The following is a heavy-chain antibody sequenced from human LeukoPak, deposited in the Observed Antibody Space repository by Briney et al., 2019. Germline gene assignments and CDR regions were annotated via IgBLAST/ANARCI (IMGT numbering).Heavy chain of an antibody. CDR2: MNPNSGNT. Sequence: ASVKVSCKASGYTFTSYDINWVRQATGQGLEWMGWMNPNSGNTGYAQKFQGRVTITRNTSISTAYMELSSLRSEDTAVYYCATNHCGGDCYPYYYYMDVWGKGTTVTVSS. CDR3: ATNHCGGDCYPYYYYMDV. J-gene: IGHJ6*03. CDR1: GYTFTSYD. D-gene: IGHD2-21*02. V-gene: IGHV1-8*03.